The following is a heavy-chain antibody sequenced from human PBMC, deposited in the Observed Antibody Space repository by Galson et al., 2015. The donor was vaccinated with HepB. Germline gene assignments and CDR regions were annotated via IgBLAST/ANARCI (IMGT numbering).Heavy chain of an antibody. V-gene: IGHV4-31*03. CDR3: ASTTMVRGVIVVDY. CDR1: GGSISSGGYY. D-gene: IGHD3-10*01. CDR2: IYYSGST. J-gene: IGHJ4*02. Sequence: TLSLTCTVSGGSISSGGYYWSWIRQHPGKGLEWIGYIYYSGSTYYNPSLKSRVTISVDTSKNQFSLKLSSVTAADTAVYYCASTTMVRGVIVVDYWGQGTLSPSPQ.